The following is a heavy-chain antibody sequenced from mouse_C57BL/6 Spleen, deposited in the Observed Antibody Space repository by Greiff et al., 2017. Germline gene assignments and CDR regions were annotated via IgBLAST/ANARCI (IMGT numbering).Heavy chain of an antibody. CDR1: GYTFTSYW. Sequence: QVQLQQPGAELVRPGSSVKLSCKASGYTFTSYWMHWVKQRPIQGLEWIGNIDPSDSETHYNQKFKDKATLTVAKSSSTAYMQLSSLTSEDSAVYYCAIYDYDDYYAMDYWGQGTSVTVSS. D-gene: IGHD2-4*01. CDR3: AIYDYDDYYAMDY. CDR2: IDPSDSET. J-gene: IGHJ4*01. V-gene: IGHV1-52*01.